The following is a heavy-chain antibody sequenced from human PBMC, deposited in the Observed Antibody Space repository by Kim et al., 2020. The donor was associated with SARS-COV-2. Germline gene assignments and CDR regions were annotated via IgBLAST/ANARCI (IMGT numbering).Heavy chain of an antibody. V-gene: IGHV4-30-2*01. CDR2: T. CDR3: ARGPYSDYFDY. Sequence: THSTPSLKSRLSISRDRSKHHFSLTLTSVTAADTAVYYCARGPYSDYFDYWGQGTLVTVSS. J-gene: IGHJ4*02. D-gene: IGHD4-4*01.